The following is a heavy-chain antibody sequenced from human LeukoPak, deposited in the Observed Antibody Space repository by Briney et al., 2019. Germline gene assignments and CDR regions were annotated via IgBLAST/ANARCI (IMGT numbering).Heavy chain of an antibody. Sequence: GGSLRLSCADSGFTFHDYAMHWVRQVPRKGLEWVSGITWNSGSVLYADSVRGRFTISRDNAKNSLYLQMNSLRPEDMAFYYCAKGLGVASLIVDALDMWGQGTMVTV. CDR3: AKGLGVASLIVDALDM. D-gene: IGHD3/OR15-3a*01. CDR2: ITWNSGSV. J-gene: IGHJ3*02. V-gene: IGHV3-9*03. CDR1: GFTFHDYA.